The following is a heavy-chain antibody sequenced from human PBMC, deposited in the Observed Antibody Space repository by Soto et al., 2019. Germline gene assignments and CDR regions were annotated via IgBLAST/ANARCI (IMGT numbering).Heavy chain of an antibody. CDR2: ISSSSSYI. Sequence: GGSLRLSCAASGFTFSSYSMNWVRQAPGKGLEWVSSISSSSSYIYYADSVKGRFTISRDNAKNSLYLQMNSLRSEDTAVYYCAHIVGATPPPGNWFDPWGQGTLVTVS. CDR3: AHIVGATPPPGNWFDP. V-gene: IGHV3-21*04. D-gene: IGHD1-26*01. J-gene: IGHJ5*02. CDR1: GFTFSSYS.